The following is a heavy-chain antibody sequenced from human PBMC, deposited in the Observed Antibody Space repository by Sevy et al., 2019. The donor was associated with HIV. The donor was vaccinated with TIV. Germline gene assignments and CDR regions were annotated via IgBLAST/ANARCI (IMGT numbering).Heavy chain of an antibody. CDR3: ARDPLSTLFDASDI. CDR1: RFTFSSYS. V-gene: IGHV3-21*01. CDR2: ISGLSNYI. J-gene: IGHJ3*02. Sequence: GGSLRLSCAASRFTFSSYSMNWVRQAPGKGLEWVSFISGLSNYIYYADSVKGRFTISRDNAKNSVYLQMNSLRAEDTALYYCARDPLSTLFDASDIWGRGTMVTVS. D-gene: IGHD2-15*01.